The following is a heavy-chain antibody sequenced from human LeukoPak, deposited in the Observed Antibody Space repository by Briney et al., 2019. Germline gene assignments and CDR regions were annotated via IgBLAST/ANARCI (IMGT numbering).Heavy chain of an antibody. CDR2: ISWNSGSI. CDR1: GFTFDDYA. Sequence: GRSLRLSCAASGFTFDDYAMHWVRQAPGKGLEWVSGISWNSGSIGYADSVKGRFTISRDNAKNSLYLQMNSLRAEDTALYYCAAVASSWYPFDYWGQGTLVTVSS. J-gene: IGHJ4*02. D-gene: IGHD6-13*01. V-gene: IGHV3-9*01. CDR3: AAVASSWYPFDY.